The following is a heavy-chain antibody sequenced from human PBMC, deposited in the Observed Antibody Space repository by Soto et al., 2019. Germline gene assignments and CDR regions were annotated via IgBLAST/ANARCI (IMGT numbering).Heavy chain of an antibody. Sequence: SETLSLTCAVSRCSIISSDWWSWVRQPPGKGLEWIGEIYHSGSTNYNPSLKSRVTISVDKSKNQFSLKLSSVTAADTAVYYCARIGGAGAFDIWGQGTMVT. J-gene: IGHJ3*02. CDR2: IYHSGST. V-gene: IGHV4-4*02. CDR1: RCSIISSDW. CDR3: ARIGGAGAFDI. D-gene: IGHD3-16*01.